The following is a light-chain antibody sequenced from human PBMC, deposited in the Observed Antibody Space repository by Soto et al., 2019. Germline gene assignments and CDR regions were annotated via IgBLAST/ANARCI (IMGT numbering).Light chain of an antibody. Sequence: DIQVTQSPSLLSASVGDRVTITCRASQGISSYLAWYQQKPGKAPKLLIYDASTLQSGVPSRFGGSGSGTEFTLTSSSLQPEDFATYYCQQLNSYPLAFGGGTKVEIK. V-gene: IGKV1-9*01. CDR1: QGISSY. CDR3: QQLNSYPLA. J-gene: IGKJ4*01. CDR2: DAS.